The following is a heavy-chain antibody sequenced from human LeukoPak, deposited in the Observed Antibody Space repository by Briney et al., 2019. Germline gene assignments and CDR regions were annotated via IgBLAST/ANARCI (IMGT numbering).Heavy chain of an antibody. CDR2: ISAYNGNT. J-gene: IGHJ5*02. CDR1: GYTFTSYG. CDR3: ARDLRQGGYYYNWFDP. D-gene: IGHD3-22*01. V-gene: IGHV1-18*01. Sequence: ASVNVSCKASGYTFTSYGISWVRQAPGQGLEWMGWISAYNGNTNYAQKLQGRVTMTTDTSTSTAYMELRSLRSDDTAVYYCARDLRQGGYYYNWFDPWGQGTLVTVSS.